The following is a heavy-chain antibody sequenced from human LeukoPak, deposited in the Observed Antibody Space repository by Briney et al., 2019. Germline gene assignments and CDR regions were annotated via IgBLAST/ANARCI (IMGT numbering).Heavy chain of an antibody. J-gene: IGHJ4*02. D-gene: IGHD6-19*01. CDR1: GYTFTGYY. CDR3: ARSVVAGAGDDY. V-gene: IGHV1-2*04. Sequence: ASVKVSCKASGYTFTGYYMHWVRQAPGQGLEWMGWINPNSGGTNYAQKFQGWVAMTRDTSISTAYMELRSLRSDDTAVYYCARSVVAGAGDDYWGQGTLVTVSS. CDR2: INPNSGGT.